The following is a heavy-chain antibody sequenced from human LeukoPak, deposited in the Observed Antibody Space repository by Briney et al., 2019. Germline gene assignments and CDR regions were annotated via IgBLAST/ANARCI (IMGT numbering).Heavy chain of an antibody. CDR1: GFTFSTYS. D-gene: IGHD3-22*01. CDR2: ISSSSIYI. J-gene: IGHJ2*01. CDR3: ARERYYYDSTGYFPPYWYFDL. Sequence: GGSLRLSCSASGFTFSTYSMNWVRQAPGKGLEWVSSISSSSIYIYYADSVKGRFTISRDNSKNTLYLQMTSLRVEDTAVYYCARERYYYDSTGYFPPYWYFDLWGRGTLVTVSS. V-gene: IGHV3-21*01.